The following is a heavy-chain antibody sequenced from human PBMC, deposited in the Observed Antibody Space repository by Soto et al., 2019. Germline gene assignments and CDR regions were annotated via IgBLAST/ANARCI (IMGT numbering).Heavy chain of an antibody. Sequence: SETLSLTCTVSGGSISSGDYYWSWIRQPPGKGLEWIGYIYYSGSTYYNPSLKSRVTISVDTSKNQFSLKLSSVTAADTAVYYCASGGVRYFDWFPGHPYGMDFWGQGTTVTVSS. CDR3: ASGGVRYFDWFPGHPYGMDF. D-gene: IGHD3-9*01. J-gene: IGHJ6*02. CDR2: IYYSGST. V-gene: IGHV4-30-4*01. CDR1: GGSISSGDYY.